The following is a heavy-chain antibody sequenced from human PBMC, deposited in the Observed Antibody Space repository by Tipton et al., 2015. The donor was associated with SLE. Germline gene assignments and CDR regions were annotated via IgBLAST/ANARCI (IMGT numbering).Heavy chain of an antibody. V-gene: IGHV3-23*03. Sequence: SLRLSCAASGFTFSSYAMSWVRQAPGKGLEWVSVIYSGGSSTYYADSVKGRFTISRDNSKNTLYLQMNSLRAEDTAVYYRAKEGGSYHYYYYMDVWGKGTTVTVSS. J-gene: IGHJ6*03. CDR3: AKEGGSYHYYYYMDV. CDR1: GFTFSSYA. D-gene: IGHD1-26*01. CDR2: IYSGGSST.